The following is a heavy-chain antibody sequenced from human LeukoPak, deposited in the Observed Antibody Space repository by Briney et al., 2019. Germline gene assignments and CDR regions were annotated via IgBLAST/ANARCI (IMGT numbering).Heavy chain of an antibody. CDR3: VPSYCSTTSCYHYFEY. V-gene: IGHV3-48*01. CDR1: GFTLSSYN. D-gene: IGHD2-2*01. CDR2: ISSSSSTI. J-gene: IGHJ4*02. Sequence: GGSLRLSCAASGFTLSSYNMNWVRQAPGKGLEWVSYISSSSSTIYYADSVKGRFTISRDNAKNSLYLQMSSLGAEDTAVYYCVPSYCSTTSCYHYFEYWGQGALVTVSS.